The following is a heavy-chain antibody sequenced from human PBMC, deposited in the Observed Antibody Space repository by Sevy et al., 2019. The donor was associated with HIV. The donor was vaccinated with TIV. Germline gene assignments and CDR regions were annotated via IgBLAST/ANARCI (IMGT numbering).Heavy chain of an antibody. Sequence: GGSLRLSCAASGFTFSSYGMHWVRQAPGKGLEWVAVISYDGSNKNYADSVKGRFTISRDNSKNTLYLQMNSLRAEDTAVYYCAKDPRSYYDFWSGYTFDYWGQGTLVTVSS. J-gene: IGHJ4*02. CDR2: ISYDGSNK. D-gene: IGHD3-3*01. CDR1: GFTFSSYG. V-gene: IGHV3-30*18. CDR3: AKDPRSYYDFWSGYTFDY.